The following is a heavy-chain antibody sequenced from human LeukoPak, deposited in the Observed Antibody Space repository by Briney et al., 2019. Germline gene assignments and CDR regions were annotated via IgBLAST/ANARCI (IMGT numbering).Heavy chain of an antibody. CDR3: ARDHYYYDSSGYYGSDY. CDR2: INWNGGST. Sequence: GGSLRLPCAASGFTFDDYGMSWVRQAPGKGLGWVSRINWNGGSTGYADSVKGRFTISRDNAKNSLYLQMNSLRAEDTALYHCARDHYYYDSSGYYGSDYWGQGTLVTVSS. V-gene: IGHV3-20*01. D-gene: IGHD3-22*01. CDR1: GFTFDDYG. J-gene: IGHJ4*02.